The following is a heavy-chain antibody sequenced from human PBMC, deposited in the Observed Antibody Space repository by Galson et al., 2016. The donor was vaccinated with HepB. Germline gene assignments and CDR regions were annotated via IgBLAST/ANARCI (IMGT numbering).Heavy chain of an antibody. Sequence: VRQAPGQGLEWMGWISPYNGNTNYAQRVQGRVAMTTDTSTSTASMEVRRLRSDDTAVYYCARTLTYYYDGYGFSYFDYWGQGTLVTVSS. J-gene: IGHJ4*02. CDR2: ISPYNGNT. V-gene: IGHV1-18*01. CDR3: ARTLTYYYDGYGFSYFDY. D-gene: IGHD3-22*01.